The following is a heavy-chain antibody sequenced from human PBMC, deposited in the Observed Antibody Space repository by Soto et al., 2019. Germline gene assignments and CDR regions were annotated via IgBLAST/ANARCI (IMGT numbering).Heavy chain of an antibody. V-gene: IGHV3-33*01. CDR1: GFTFSIFG. Sequence: QVQLVESGGGVVQPGRSLRLSCAASGFTFSIFGMHWVRQAPGKGLEWAAIIWDDGSNAYYADSGRGRFTISRDNSKNTVYLQMNSLIAEDTAVYYCARDKGSSTVVSGISQEGYFDSWGQGTLVTVSS. CDR3: ARDKGSSTVVSGISQEGYFDS. CDR2: IWDDGSNA. D-gene: IGHD6-19*01. J-gene: IGHJ4*02.